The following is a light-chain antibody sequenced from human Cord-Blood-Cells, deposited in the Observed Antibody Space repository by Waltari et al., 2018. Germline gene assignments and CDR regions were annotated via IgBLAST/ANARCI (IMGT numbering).Light chain of an antibody. CDR3: QAWDSSTVV. CDR2: QDS. CDR1: RFADKY. V-gene: IGLV3-1*01. Sequence: SSELNRPTSVSVSPAQTASNPGSGDRFADKYACWYQQKPGQSPVLVIYQDSKRPSGIPERFSGSNSGNTATLTISGTQAMDEADYYCQAWDSSTVVFGGGTKLTVL. J-gene: IGLJ2*01.